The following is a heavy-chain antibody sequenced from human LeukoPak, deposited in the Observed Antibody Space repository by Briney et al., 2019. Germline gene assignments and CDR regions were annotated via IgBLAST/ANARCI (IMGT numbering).Heavy chain of an antibody. CDR3: ARTGYYDSNHPRFDP. CDR2: INHSGST. V-gene: IGHV4-34*01. D-gene: IGHD3-22*01. Sequence: SETLSLTCAVYGGSFSGYYWSWIRQPPGKGLEWIGEINHSGSTNYNPSLKSRVTISVDTSKSQFSLKLSSVTAADTAVYYCARTGYYDSNHPRFDPWGQGTLVTVSS. J-gene: IGHJ5*02. CDR1: GGSFSGYY.